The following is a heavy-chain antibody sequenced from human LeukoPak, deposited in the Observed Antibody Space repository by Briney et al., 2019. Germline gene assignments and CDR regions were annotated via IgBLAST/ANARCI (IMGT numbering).Heavy chain of an antibody. J-gene: IGHJ6*02. CDR3: ARDPSPKLWFGESTYYYGMDV. CDR2: IIPIFGTA. V-gene: IGHV1-69*13. CDR1: GGTFSNYA. D-gene: IGHD3-10*01. Sequence: SVKVSCKASGGTFSNYAISWVRQAPGQGLEWMGGIIPIFGTANYAQKFRGRVMITADESTSTAYMELSSLRSENTAVYYCARDPSPKLWFGESTYYYGMDVWGQGTTVTVSS.